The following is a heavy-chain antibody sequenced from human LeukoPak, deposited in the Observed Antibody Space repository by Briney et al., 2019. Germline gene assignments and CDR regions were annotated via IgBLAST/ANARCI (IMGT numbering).Heavy chain of an antibody. D-gene: IGHD4-23*01. CDR3: AKDHRYGGKSPIDY. Sequence: GRSLRLSCAASGFTFSSYWMSWVRQAPGTGLEWVAVISYDGSNKYYADSVKGRFTISRDNSKNTLYLQMNSLRAEDTAVYYCAKDHRYGGKSPIDYWGQGTLVTVSS. CDR1: GFTFSSYW. CDR2: ISYDGSNK. V-gene: IGHV3-30*18. J-gene: IGHJ4*02.